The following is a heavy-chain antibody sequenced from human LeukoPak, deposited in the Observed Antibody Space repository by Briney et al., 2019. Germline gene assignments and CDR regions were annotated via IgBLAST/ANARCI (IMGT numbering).Heavy chain of an antibody. D-gene: IGHD3-22*01. CDR1: GYTFTRHG. J-gene: IGHJ4*02. CDR2: ISAYNGDT. CDR3: ARDPSNTSGNYPYFDY. V-gene: IGHV1-18*01. Sequence: ASVKVSCKASGYTFTRHGISWVRQAPGQGLEWMGWISAYNGDTKYAQNFQGRVTITTDTSTATACMELRSLRSDDTAVYYCARDPSNTSGNYPYFDYWGQGTLVTVSS.